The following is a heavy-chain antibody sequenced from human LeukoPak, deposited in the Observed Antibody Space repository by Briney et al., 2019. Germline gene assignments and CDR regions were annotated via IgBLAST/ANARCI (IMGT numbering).Heavy chain of an antibody. V-gene: IGHV3-30*02. CDR1: GFIFSAYP. CDR2: IRYDGSNK. CDR3: AKISVDIVARTNDAFDI. D-gene: IGHD5-12*01. Sequence: GGSLRLSCAGSGFIFSAYPMHWVRQAPGKGLEWVAFIRYDGSNKYYADSVKGRFTISRDNSKNTLYLQMNSLRAEDTAVYYCAKISVDIVARTNDAFDIWGQGTMVTVSS. J-gene: IGHJ3*02.